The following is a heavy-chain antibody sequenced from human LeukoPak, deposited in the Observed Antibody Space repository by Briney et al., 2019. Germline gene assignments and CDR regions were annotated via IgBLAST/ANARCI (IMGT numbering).Heavy chain of an antibody. J-gene: IGHJ4*02. V-gene: IGHV4-34*01. CDR1: GGSFSGYY. Sequence: PSETLSFTCAVYGGSFSGYYWSWIRQPPGKGLEWIGEINHSGSTNYNPSLKSRVTISVDTSKNQFSLKLSSVTAAGTAVYYCASRRRGYSYGYLVYWGQGTLVTVSS. D-gene: IGHD5-18*01. CDR3: ASRRRGYSYGYLVY. CDR2: INHSGST.